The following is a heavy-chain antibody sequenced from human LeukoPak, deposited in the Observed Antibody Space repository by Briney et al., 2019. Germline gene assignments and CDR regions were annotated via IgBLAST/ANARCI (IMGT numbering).Heavy chain of an antibody. CDR2: INPNSGGT. D-gene: IGHD6-13*01. CDR3: ARVVSSWYDAFDI. V-gene: IGHV1-2*02. J-gene: IGHJ3*02. Sequence: ASVKVSCKASGYTFTGYYMHWVRQAPGQGLEWMGWINPNSGGTNYAQKFQGRVTMTRDTSISTAYMELSRLRSDDTAVYYCARVVSSWYDAFDIWGQGTMVTVSS. CDR1: GYTFTGYY.